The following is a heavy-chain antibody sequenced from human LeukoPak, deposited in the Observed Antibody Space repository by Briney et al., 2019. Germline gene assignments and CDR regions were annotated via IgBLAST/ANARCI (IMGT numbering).Heavy chain of an antibody. CDR2: IYTSGST. D-gene: IGHD5-18*01. CDR3: ARDRGYSYDYFDY. J-gene: IGHJ4*02. CDR1: GGSISSGSYY. V-gene: IGHV4-61*02. Sequence: PSETLSLTCTVSGGSISSGSYYWSWIRQPAGKGLEWIGRIYTSGSTNYNPSLKSRVTISVDTSKNQFSLKLSSVTAADTAVYYCARDRGYSYDYFDYWGQGTLVTVSS.